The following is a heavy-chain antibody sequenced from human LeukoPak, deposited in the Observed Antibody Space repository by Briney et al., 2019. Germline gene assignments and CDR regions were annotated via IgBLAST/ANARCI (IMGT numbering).Heavy chain of an antibody. D-gene: IGHD4-17*01. J-gene: IGHJ3*02. CDR2: INPNSGGT. CDR1: GYTFTGYY. V-gene: IGHV1-2*02. Sequence: ASVKVSCRASGYTFTGYYMHWVRQAPGQGLEWMGWINPNSGGTNYAQKFQGRVTMTRDTSISTAYMELSRLRSDDTAVYYCARRSRTVHAFDIWGQGTMVTVSS. CDR3: ARRSRTVHAFDI.